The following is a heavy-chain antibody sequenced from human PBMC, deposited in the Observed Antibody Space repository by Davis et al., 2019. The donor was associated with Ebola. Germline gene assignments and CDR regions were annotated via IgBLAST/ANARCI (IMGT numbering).Heavy chain of an antibody. V-gene: IGHV1-24*01. Sequence: ASVKVSCKVSGYTLTQLSLNWVRQAPGKGPEWMGGLDPEDGETIYAQTFQGRVTMTRDTSINTAYMELRRLRSDDTALYYCTTGVYGGYAFDIWGLGTLVTVSS. CDR3: TTGVYGGYAFDI. CDR2: LDPEDGET. D-gene: IGHD4-23*01. CDR1: GYTLTQLS. J-gene: IGHJ3*02.